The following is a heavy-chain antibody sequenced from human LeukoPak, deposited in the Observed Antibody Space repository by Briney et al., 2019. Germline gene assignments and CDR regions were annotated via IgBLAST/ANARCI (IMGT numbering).Heavy chain of an antibody. CDR1: GFTFSSFA. J-gene: IGHJ4*02. D-gene: IGHD6-19*01. V-gene: IGHV3-23*01. CDR2: MSGDATST. Sequence: GGSLRLSCAASGFTFSSFAMNWVRQAPEKGLEWVSTMSGDATSTYYADSVKGRFTISRDNSKNTLYLQMNSLRAEDTAVYYCAKSTSGWYDFDYWGQGTLVTVSS. CDR3: AKSTSGWYDFDY.